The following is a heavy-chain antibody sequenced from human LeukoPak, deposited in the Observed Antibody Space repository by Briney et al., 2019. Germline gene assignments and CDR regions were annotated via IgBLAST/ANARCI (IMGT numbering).Heavy chain of an antibody. J-gene: IGHJ4*02. CDR1: GFTFSSYG. Sequence: GRSLRLSCAVSGFTFSSYGMHWVRQAPGKGLDWVGVIGNDGGNQHYSDSVKGRFTLSRDNSKNTLYLQMNSLKFEDTAVYYCARSAGGMLDNWGQGTLVTVSS. CDR2: IGNDGGNQ. V-gene: IGHV3-30*03. D-gene: IGHD3-16*01. CDR3: ARSAGGMLDN.